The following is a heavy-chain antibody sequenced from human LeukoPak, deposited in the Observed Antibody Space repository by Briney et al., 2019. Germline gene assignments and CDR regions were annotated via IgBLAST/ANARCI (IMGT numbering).Heavy chain of an antibody. CDR1: GYSISSGYY. Sequence: ETLSLTCAVSGYSISSGYYWGWIRQPPGKGLEWVANINEDGSAKYYVDSLKGRFTISRDNAKNSLSLQMNSLRGEDTAVYYCASGGHLDYWGQGTLVTVSS. D-gene: IGHD3-16*01. CDR3: ASGGHLDY. V-gene: IGHV3-7*01. J-gene: IGHJ4*02. CDR2: INEDGSAK.